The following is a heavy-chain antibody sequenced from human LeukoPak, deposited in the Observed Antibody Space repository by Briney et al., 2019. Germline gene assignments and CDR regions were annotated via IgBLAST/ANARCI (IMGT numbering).Heavy chain of an antibody. J-gene: IGHJ4*02. Sequence: SETLSLTCTVSGGSISSYYWSWIRQPAGKGLEWIGRFYTSGSTKYNPSLKSRVTMSEDTSKNQFSLNLSSVTAADTAVYYCARAGYGDSDFDYWGQGTLVTVSS. CDR1: GGSISSYY. V-gene: IGHV4-4*07. CDR3: ARAGYGDSDFDY. D-gene: IGHD4-17*01. CDR2: FYTSGST.